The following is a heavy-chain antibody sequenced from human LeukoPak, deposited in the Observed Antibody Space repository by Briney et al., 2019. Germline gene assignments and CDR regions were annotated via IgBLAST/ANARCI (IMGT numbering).Heavy chain of an antibody. Sequence: GSAKGSCSASGDSSCSYAMHLVGQAPPPKKEWVGWINAANGNSECTQKFQGRVTITRDTTASTDYMELSSLRFEDTAVYFCARGQHATGWYVDLWGRGTLVTVSP. V-gene: IGHV1-3*01. CDR3: ARGQHATGWYVDL. CDR2: INAANGNS. J-gene: IGHJ2*01. CDR1: GDSSCSYA. D-gene: IGHD1-1*01.